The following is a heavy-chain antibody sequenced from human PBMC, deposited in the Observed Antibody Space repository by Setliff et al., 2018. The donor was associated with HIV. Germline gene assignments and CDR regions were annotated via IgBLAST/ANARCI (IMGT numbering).Heavy chain of an antibody. CDR2: FSYNGST. CDR3: ARQGAQQELTTYYSYAMDV. J-gene: IGHJ6*04. V-gene: IGHV4-39*01. Sequence: KPSETLSLTCSVSGGSISRSFYYWGWLRRPPGKGLEWIGSFSYNGSTYYIPSLKSRVTISVDTAKNQFSLKLNSVTAADTAVYYCARQGAQQELTTYYSYAMDVWGKGTTVTVSS. D-gene: IGHD1-26*01. CDR1: GGSISRSFYY.